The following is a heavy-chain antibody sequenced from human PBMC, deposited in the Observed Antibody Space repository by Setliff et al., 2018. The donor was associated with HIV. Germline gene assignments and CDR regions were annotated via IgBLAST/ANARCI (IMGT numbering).Heavy chain of an antibody. V-gene: IGHV4-34*01. CDR1: GGSFSGYY. CDR3: AREPCGRGTLDF. Sequence: PSETLSLTCAVHGGSFSGYYWSWIRQPPGKGLEWIGEINHSGSTNYNPSLKSRVTISVDMSQNQFSLKVTSVTAADTAVYYCAREPCGRGTLDFWGQGTLVTVSS. D-gene: IGHD2-15*01. J-gene: IGHJ4*02. CDR2: INHSGST.